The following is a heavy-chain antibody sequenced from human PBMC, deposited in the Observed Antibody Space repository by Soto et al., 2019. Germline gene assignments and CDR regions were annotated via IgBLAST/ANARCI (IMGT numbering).Heavy chain of an antibody. V-gene: IGHV3-30*18. CDR1: GFTFSSYG. CDR3: AKDRDYVNYFDY. CDR2: ISYDGSNK. Sequence: GGSLRLSCAASGFTFSSYGMHWVRQAPGKGLEWVAVISYDGSNKYYADSVKGRFTISRDNSKNTLYLQMNSLRAEDTAVYYCAKDRDYVNYFDYWGQGTLVTVSS. J-gene: IGHJ4*02. D-gene: IGHD4-17*01.